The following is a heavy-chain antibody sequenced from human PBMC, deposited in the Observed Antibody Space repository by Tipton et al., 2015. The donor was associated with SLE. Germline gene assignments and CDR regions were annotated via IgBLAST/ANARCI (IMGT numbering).Heavy chain of an antibody. CDR1: GGSISSGGYS. Sequence: TLSLTCAVSGGSISSGGYSWSWIRQPPGKGLEWIGEINHSGSTNYNPSLKSRVTISVDTSKNQFSLKLSSVTAADTAVYYCAGYDFWSGYRPYWGQGTLVTVSS. J-gene: IGHJ4*02. V-gene: IGHV4-30-2*01. D-gene: IGHD3-3*01. CDR3: AGYDFWSGYRPY. CDR2: INHSGST.